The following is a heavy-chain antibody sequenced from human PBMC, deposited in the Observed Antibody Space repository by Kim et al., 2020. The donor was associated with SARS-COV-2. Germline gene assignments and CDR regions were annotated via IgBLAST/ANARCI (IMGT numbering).Heavy chain of an antibody. CDR1: GFIFSSYG. CDR2: ISYDGSNR. CDR3: AKDLRASNYYGSGCSPLQT. J-gene: IGHJ4*02. D-gene: IGHD3-10*01. Sequence: GGSLRLSCAASGFIFSSYGMHWVRQAPGKGLEWVAAISYDGSNRYYGDSVKGRFTISRDNSKNTLYLQMNSLRAEDTAVYYCAKDLRASNYYGSGCSPLQTWGQGTLVTVSS. V-gene: IGHV3-30*18.